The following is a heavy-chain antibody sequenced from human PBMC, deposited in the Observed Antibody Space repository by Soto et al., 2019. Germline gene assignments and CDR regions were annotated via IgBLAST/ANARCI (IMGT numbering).Heavy chain of an antibody. CDR1: GGSFSGYY. Sequence: SETLSLTCAVYGGSFSGYYWSWIRQPPGKGLEWIGEINHSGSTNYNPSLNSRVTISVDTSKNQFSLKLSSVTAADTAVYYCARAAPRYCSGGSCHSGRDYRGPGTLVTLSS. V-gene: IGHV4-34*01. D-gene: IGHD2-15*01. CDR2: INHSGST. J-gene: IGHJ4*02. CDR3: ARAAPRYCSGGSCHSGRDY.